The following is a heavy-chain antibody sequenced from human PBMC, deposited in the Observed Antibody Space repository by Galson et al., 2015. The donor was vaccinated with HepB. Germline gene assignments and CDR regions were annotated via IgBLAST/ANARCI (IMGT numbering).Heavy chain of an antibody. CDR2: MNPNSGNT. V-gene: IGHV1-8*01. D-gene: IGHD1-26*01. CDR3: ARDGGDIVGATGFDY. CDR1: TFTSYD. J-gene: IGHJ4*02. Sequence: TFTSYDINWVRQATGQGLERMGWMNPNSGNTGYAQKFQGRVTMTRNTSISTAYMELSSLRSEDTAVYYCARDGGDIVGATGFDYRGQGTLVTVSS.